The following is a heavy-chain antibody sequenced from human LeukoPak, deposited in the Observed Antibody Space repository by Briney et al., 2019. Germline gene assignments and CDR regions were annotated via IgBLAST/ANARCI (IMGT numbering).Heavy chain of an antibody. CDR3: ARGGTANCSGGSCYLDYFDY. CDR1: GYSFTGYY. CDR2: ISPNSGGT. Sequence: GASVKVSCKASGYSFTGYYVHWVRQAPGQGLEWMGWISPNSGGTNYAQKFWGRVTMTRDTSISTVYMELSRLRSDDTAVYYCARGGTANCSGGSCYLDYFDYWGQGTLVTVSS. D-gene: IGHD2-15*01. V-gene: IGHV1-2*02. J-gene: IGHJ4*02.